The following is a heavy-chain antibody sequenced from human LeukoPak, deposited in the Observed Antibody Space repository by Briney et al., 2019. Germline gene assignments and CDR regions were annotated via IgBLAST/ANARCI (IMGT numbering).Heavy chain of an antibody. CDR1: GFTFITYA. V-gene: IGHV3-23*01. J-gene: IGHJ4*02. Sequence: GGSLRLSCEASGFTFITYAMSWVRQAPGKGLEWVSAISGSGGSTYYADSVKGRFTISRDNSKNTLYLQMNSLRAEDTAVYYCAMQWLILGAIDYWGQGTLVTVSS. D-gene: IGHD6-19*01. CDR3: AMQWLILGAIDY. CDR2: ISGSGGST.